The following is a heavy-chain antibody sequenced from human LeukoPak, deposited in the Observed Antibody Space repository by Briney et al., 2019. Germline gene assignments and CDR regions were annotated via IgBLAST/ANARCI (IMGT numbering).Heavy chain of an antibody. Sequence: GRSLRLSCAASGFTFSSYGMHWVRQAPGKGLEWVAVISYDGSNKYYADPVKGRFTISRDNSKNTLYLQMNSLRAEDTAVYYCAKDSQSSGRSYFDYWGQGTLVTVSS. V-gene: IGHV3-30*18. CDR1: GFTFSSYG. CDR3: AKDSQSSGRSYFDY. CDR2: ISYDGSNK. D-gene: IGHD6-19*01. J-gene: IGHJ4*02.